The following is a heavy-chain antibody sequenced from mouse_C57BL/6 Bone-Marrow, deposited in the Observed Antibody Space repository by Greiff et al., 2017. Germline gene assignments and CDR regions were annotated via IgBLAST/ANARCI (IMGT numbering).Heavy chain of an antibody. D-gene: IGHD1-1*01. J-gene: IGHJ2*01. CDR3: ARGGLRYIDY. V-gene: IGHV5-16*01. Sequence: DVKLVESEGGLVQPGSSMKLSCTASGFTFSDYYMAWVRQVPEKGLEWVANINYDGSSTYYLDSLKSRFIISRDNAKNILYLQMSSLKSEDTATYYCARGGLRYIDYWGQGTTLTVSS. CDR2: INYDGSST. CDR1: GFTFSDYY.